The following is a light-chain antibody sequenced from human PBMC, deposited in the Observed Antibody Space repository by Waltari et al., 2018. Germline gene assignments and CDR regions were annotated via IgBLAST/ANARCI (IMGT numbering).Light chain of an antibody. CDR3: AAWDDSLSGPGV. CDR2: RNN. Sequence: QSVLTQPPSASGTPGQRVTISCSGSSPNIGSDFLYWDQQPPGTAPKPLVYRNNQRPSGVPDRFSGSKSGTSASLAISGLRSEDEADYYCAAWDDSLSGPGVFGGGTKLTVL. J-gene: IGLJ3*02. CDR1: SPNIGSDF. V-gene: IGLV1-47*01.